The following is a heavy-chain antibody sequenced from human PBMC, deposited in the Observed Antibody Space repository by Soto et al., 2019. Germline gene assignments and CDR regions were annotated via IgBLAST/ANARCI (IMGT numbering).Heavy chain of an antibody. CDR1: GFTFSSYG. CDR2: IWYDGSNK. J-gene: IGHJ5*02. CDR3: ARGHDFWSGYYKNWFDP. V-gene: IGHV3-33*01. Sequence: LRLSCAASGFTFSSYGMHWVRQAPGKGLEWVAVIWYDGSNKYYADSVKGRFTISRDNSKNTLYLQMNSLRAEDTAVYYCARGHDFWSGYYKNWFDPWGQGTLVTVSS. D-gene: IGHD3-3*01.